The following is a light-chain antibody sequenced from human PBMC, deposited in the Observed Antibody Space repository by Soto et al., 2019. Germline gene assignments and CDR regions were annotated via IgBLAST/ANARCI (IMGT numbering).Light chain of an antibody. CDR3: QQYSNWPLT. CDR2: GAS. Sequence: EIVMTQSPVILSVSPGERATLSCRASQSVSSSYLAWYQQKPGQAPRLLIFGASTRAAGIPARFSGSGSGTEFTLTISSLQSEDFAVYYCQQYSNWPLTFGGGTKGDIK. CDR1: QSVSSSY. J-gene: IGKJ4*01. V-gene: IGKV3-15*01.